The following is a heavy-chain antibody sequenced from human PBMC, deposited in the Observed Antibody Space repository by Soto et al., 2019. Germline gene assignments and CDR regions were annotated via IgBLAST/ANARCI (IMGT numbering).Heavy chain of an antibody. J-gene: IGHJ6*02. CDR2: IYYRGST. CDR1: GGSISGYY. D-gene: IGHD6-13*01. V-gene: IGHV4-59*07. Sequence: QVQLQESGPGLVKPSDTLSLTCTVSGGSISGYYWSWIRQPPGKGLEYIGYIYYRGSTNYKPSLKSRVTMSIDTSRNQFSLKLNSVTAADTAVYYCARQQLLPFYYALDVWGQGTTVTVSS. CDR3: ARQQLLPFYYALDV.